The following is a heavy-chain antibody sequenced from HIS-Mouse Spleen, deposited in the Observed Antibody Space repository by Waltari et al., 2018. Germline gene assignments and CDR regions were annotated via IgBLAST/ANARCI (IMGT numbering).Heavy chain of an antibody. CDR2: IYYSGST. CDR3: AREIPYSSSWYDWYFDL. J-gene: IGHJ2*01. D-gene: IGHD6-13*01. V-gene: IGHV4-39*07. Sequence: QLQLQESGPGLVKPSAHLSLTCTVPGGSISSRSYSWGWIRQPLGKGLEWIGSIYYSGSTYYNPSLKSRVTISVDTSKNQFSLKLSSVTAADTAVYYCAREIPYSSSWYDWYFDLWGRGTLVTVSS. CDR1: GGSISSRSYS.